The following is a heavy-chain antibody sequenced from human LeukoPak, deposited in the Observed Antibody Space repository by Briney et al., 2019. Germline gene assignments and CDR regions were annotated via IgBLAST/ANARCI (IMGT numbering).Heavy chain of an antibody. D-gene: IGHD4-17*01. Sequence: GGSLRLSCAASGFTFSSYSMNWVRQAPGKGLEWVSYISSSSSTINYADSVKGRFTISRDNAKNSLYLQMNSLRAEDTAVYYCARSPYGDFWFDPWGQGTLVTVSS. CDR3: ARSPYGDFWFDP. J-gene: IGHJ5*02. V-gene: IGHV3-48*01. CDR1: GFTFSSYS. CDR2: ISSSSSTI.